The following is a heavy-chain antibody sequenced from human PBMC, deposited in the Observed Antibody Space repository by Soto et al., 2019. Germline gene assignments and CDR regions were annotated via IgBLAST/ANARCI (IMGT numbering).Heavy chain of an antibody. J-gene: IGHJ3*01. CDR2: IIAANGNT. V-gene: IGHV1-3*01. CDR3: ARDVQYCTSINCPRHGLDV. CDR1: GYPFNNYP. D-gene: IGHD2-2*01. Sequence: GASVKVSCKASGYPFNNYPSHWVRQAPGQSLEWMGWIIAANGNTKYSPKFQGRVTITRDTSASTAYMDLISLRSEDTAVYYCARDVQYCTSINCPRHGLDVWGQGTQVTVSS.